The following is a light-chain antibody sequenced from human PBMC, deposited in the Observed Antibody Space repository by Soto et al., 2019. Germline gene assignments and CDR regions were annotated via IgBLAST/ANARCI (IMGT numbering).Light chain of an antibody. CDR1: TSNIGNNY. Sequence: QSVLTQPPSVSAAPGQKVAISCSGSTSNIGNNYVSWYQQLPEKAPKLLIYDTDKRPSGIPDRFSASKSGTSATLGITGLPTGDEAEYYCATWDSGLSAVVFGGGTKLTVL. CDR2: DTD. V-gene: IGLV1-51*01. CDR3: ATWDSGLSAVV. J-gene: IGLJ3*02.